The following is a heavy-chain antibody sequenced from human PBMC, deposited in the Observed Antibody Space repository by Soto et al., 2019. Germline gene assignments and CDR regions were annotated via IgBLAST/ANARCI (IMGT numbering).Heavy chain of an antibody. CDR3: ARDPPTGTTLDWVDS. Sequence: EVQLVESGGGLVQPGGSLRLSCAGSGFTLSDHYIDWVRQAPGKGLEWVGRSRDKAQGYSTAYAASVKGRFATSRDESKNSVYLQMNSLETEDTAVYYCARDPPTGTTLDWVDSWGQGTLVTVSS. CDR2: SRDKAQGYST. D-gene: IGHD1-7*01. J-gene: IGHJ5*01. V-gene: IGHV3-72*01. CDR1: GFTLSDHY.